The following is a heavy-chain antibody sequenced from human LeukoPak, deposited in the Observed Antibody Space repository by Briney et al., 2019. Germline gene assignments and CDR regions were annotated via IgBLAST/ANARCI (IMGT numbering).Heavy chain of an antibody. D-gene: IGHD3-10*01. CDR1: GFTFSSYS. CDR3: AKDWPGTYSPDY. Sequence: GGSLRLSCAASGFTFSSYSMNWVRQAPGKGLEWVSAISGSGGSTYYADSVKGRFTISRDNSKNTLYLQMNSLRAEDTAVYYCAKDWPGTYSPDYWGQGTLVTVSS. J-gene: IGHJ4*02. CDR2: ISGSGGST. V-gene: IGHV3-23*01.